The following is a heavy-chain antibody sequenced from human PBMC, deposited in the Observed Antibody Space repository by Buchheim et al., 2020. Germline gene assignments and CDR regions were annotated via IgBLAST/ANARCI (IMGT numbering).Heavy chain of an antibody. J-gene: IGHJ4*02. V-gene: IGHV4-59*01. CDR1: GDSITSYY. CDR2: IYNSGST. Sequence: QVQLQESGPGLVKPSETLSLTCTVSGDSITSYYWSWIRQPPGKGLEWIGYIYNSGSTNYNPSLKIRVTISVDTSKNHFSLKLSSVTAADTAVYFCARDRGDGGTIDYWGQGTL. CDR3: ARDRGDGGTIDY. D-gene: IGHD2-21*02.